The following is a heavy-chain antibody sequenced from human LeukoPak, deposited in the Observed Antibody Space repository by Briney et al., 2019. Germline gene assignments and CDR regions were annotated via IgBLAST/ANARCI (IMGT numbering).Heavy chain of an antibody. CDR3: AKDTVKVATIRRVPHYMDV. V-gene: IGHV3-30*02. D-gene: IGHD5-12*01. Sequence: GGSLRLSCAASGFTFSSYGMHWVRQAPGKGLEWVAFIRYDGSNKYYADSVKGRFTISRDNSKNTLYLQMNSLRAEDTAVYYCAKDTVKVATIRRVPHYMDVWGKGTTVTISS. CDR2: IRYDGSNK. CDR1: GFTFSSYG. J-gene: IGHJ6*03.